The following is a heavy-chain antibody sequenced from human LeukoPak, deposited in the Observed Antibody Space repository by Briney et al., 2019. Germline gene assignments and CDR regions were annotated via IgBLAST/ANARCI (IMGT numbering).Heavy chain of an antibody. CDR1: GGSISSSFYY. CDR2: IYYSGST. V-gene: IGHV4-39*01. D-gene: IGHD6-13*01. CDR3: ARRGSSSTWYEDY. J-gene: IGHJ4*02. Sequence: SETLSLTCTVSGGSISSSFYYWGWIRQPPGKGLEWIGNIYYSGSTYYNPSLKSRVTISVDTSKNQFSLNLSSVTAADTAVYYCARRGSSSTWYEDYWGQGTLVTVSS.